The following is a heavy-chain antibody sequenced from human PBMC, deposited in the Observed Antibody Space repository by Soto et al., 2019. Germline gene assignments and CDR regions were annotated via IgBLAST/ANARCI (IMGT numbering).Heavy chain of an antibody. CDR3: ARDRVRLELRCYYYYYGMDV. V-gene: IGHV3-53*01. D-gene: IGHD1-7*01. CDR2: IYSGGST. Sequence: EVQLVESGGGLIQPGGSLRLSCAASGFTVSSNYMSWVHQAPGKGLEWVSVIYSGGSTYYADSVKGRFTISRDNSKNTLYLQMNSLRAEDTAVYYCARDRVRLELRCYYYYYGMDVWGQGTTVTVSS. J-gene: IGHJ6*02. CDR1: GFTVSSNY.